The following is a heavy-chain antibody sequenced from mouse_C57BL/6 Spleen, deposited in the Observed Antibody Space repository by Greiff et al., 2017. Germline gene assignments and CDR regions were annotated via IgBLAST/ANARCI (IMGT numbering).Heavy chain of an antibody. CDR2: IYPGDGDT. CDR1: GYAFSSSW. J-gene: IGHJ3*01. Sequence: QVQLQQSGPELVKPGASVKISCKASGYAFSSSWMNWVKQRPGQGLEWIGRIYPGDGDTNYNGKFKGKATLTADKSSSTAYMQLSSLTSEDSAVYFCARSDYDGFAYWGQGTLVTVSA. CDR3: ARSDYDGFAY. D-gene: IGHD2-4*01. V-gene: IGHV1-82*01.